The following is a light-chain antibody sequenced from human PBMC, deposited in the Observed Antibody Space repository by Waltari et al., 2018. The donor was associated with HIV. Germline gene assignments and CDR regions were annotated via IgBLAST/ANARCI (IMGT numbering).Light chain of an antibody. CDR3: QRYNRAPGA. J-gene: IGKJ1*01. CDR1: EGIRDY. CDR2: AAS. Sequence: MALTQSPTSLSASIGARYSITYRAREGIRDYLAWYQQGPGKVPKLLIYAASTLVSGVPSRFSGSGSGTHFTLTINGLQPEDVATYYCQRYNRAPGAFGQGTKVEIK. V-gene: IGKV1-27*01.